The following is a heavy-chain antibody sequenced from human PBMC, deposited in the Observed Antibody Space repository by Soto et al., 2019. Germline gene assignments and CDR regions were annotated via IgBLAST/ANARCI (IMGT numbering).Heavy chain of an antibody. CDR1: GFTFRSYA. J-gene: IGHJ4*02. CDR2: ISGSGGTT. D-gene: IGHD3-16*01. V-gene: IGHV3-23*01. CDR3: ARDYVSGSSDS. Sequence: SGFTFRSYAMNWVRQAPGKGLEWVSAISGSGGTTNYADSVKGRFTISRDNTKNTLYLQMNSLRAEDTAVYYCARDYVSGSSDSWGPGTLVTVSS.